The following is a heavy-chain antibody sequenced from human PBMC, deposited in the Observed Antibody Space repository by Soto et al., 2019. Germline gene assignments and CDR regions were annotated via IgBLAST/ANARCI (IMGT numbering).Heavy chain of an antibody. CDR3: ARSQGSSTSLEIYYYYYYGMDV. J-gene: IGHJ6*02. CDR1: GGTFSSYA. V-gene: IGHV1-69*01. D-gene: IGHD2-2*01. Sequence: QVQLVQSGAEVKKPGSSVKVSCKASGGTFSSYAISWVRQAPGQGLEWMGGITPISDTTNYAQKFQGRVPITAYESTSTAYMELSSLRSEDTAVYYCARSQGSSTSLEIYYYYYYGMDVWGQGTTVTVSS. CDR2: ITPISDTT.